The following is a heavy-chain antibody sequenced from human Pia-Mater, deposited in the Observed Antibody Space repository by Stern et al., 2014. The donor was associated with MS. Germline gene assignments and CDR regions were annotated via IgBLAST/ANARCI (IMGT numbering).Heavy chain of an antibody. D-gene: IGHD4-11*01. V-gene: IGHV1-2*06. Sequence: QVQLVQSGAEVRKPGASVKVSCKASGYTFTGHYVHWVRQAPGQGLEWMGRIGPTSGATNFAQKLQGRVTLTRDTSISTAYMELSSLTSDDTAVYYCARQYSSYPDYWGQGTLVTVSS. CDR1: GYTFTGHY. CDR3: ARQYSSYPDY. CDR2: IGPTSGAT. J-gene: IGHJ4*02.